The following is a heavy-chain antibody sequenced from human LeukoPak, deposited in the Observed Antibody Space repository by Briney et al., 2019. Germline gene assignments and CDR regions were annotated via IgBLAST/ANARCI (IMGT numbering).Heavy chain of an antibody. CDR3: AKDDGSATMGFDS. D-gene: IGHD1-26*01. Sequence: GASVKVSCKASGGTFSNYAFSWVRQAPGQGLEWMGGIIPIFRTTNYAEQFQGRVTITTDESTNTAYLDLSSLRSEDTAVYYCAKDDGSATMGFDSWGQRTLVSVSS. CDR1: GGTFSNYA. CDR2: IIPIFRTT. V-gene: IGHV1-69*05. J-gene: IGHJ5*01.